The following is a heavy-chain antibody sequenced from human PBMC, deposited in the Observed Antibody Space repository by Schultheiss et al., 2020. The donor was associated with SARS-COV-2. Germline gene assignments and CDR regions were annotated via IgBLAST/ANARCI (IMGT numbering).Heavy chain of an antibody. D-gene: IGHD6-6*01. CDR3: TRGGVPKKYSSSLDWFDP. V-gene: IGHV3-49*03. CDR1: GFTFGDYA. CDR2: IRSKAYGGTT. Sequence: GESLKISCTASGFTFGDYAMSWFRQAPGKGLEWVGFIRSKAYGGTTEYAASVKGRFTISRDDSKSIAYLQMNSLKTEDTAVYYCTRGGVPKKYSSSLDWFDPWGQGTLVTVSS. J-gene: IGHJ5*02.